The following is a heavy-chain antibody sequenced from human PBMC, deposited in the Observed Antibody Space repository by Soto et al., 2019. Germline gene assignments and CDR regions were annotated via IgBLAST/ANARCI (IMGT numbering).Heavy chain of an antibody. D-gene: IGHD2-15*01. CDR2: ISASGGRT. Sequence: SLRLSCSASGFTFGNYAMAWVRQAPGKGLEWVSGISASGGRTYYADSAKGRFTISRDNSNNTLYLQMSSLRAEDTAVYYCAKDLEVLSARFESWGQGALVTVSS. J-gene: IGHJ4*02. CDR3: AKDLEVLSARFES. V-gene: IGHV3-23*01. CDR1: GFTFGNYA.